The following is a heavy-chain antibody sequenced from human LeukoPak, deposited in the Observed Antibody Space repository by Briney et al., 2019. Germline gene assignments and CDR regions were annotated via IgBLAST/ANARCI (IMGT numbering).Heavy chain of an antibody. V-gene: IGHV1-69*13. CDR2: IIPIFGTA. CDR1: GGTFSSYA. J-gene: IGHJ3*02. Sequence: SVKVSCKASGGTFSSYAISWVRQAPGQGLEWMGGIIPIFGTANYAQKFQGRVTITADESTSTAYMELSSLRSEDTAVYYCARDLGSSSWYSTNFDIWGQGTIVTVSS. CDR3: ARDLGSSSWYSTNFDI. D-gene: IGHD6-13*01.